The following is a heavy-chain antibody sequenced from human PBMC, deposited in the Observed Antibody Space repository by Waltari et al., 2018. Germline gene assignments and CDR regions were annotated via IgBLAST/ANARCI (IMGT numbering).Heavy chain of an antibody. J-gene: IGHJ6*02. V-gene: IGHV3-23*01. CDR3: AKGSGMDV. CDR1: AFDFVNSA. Sequence: EVQVLESGGDLVQPGGSLRLSCVAAAFDFVNSAMSWVRQTPGKGLAWVSTMTGTGGGPLYANSPYYADSVKGRFTISRDNSKNTIYLQMSSLNAEDTAIYYCAKGSGMDVWGQGTTVTVSS. CDR2: MTGTGGGPLYANSP.